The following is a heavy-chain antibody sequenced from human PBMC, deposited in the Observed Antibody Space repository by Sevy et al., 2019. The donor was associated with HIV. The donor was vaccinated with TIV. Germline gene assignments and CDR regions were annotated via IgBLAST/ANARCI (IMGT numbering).Heavy chain of an antibody. CDR3: ARGFGKFGSGSYYKGY. V-gene: IGHV1-8*01. D-gene: IGHD3-10*01. CDR1: GYTFTSYD. CDR2: MNPNSGNT. J-gene: IGHJ4*02. Sequence: GSVNVSCKASGYTFTSYDINWVRQATGQGLEWMGWMNPNSGNTGYAQKFQSRVTMTRNTSISTAYMELSSLRSEDTAMYYCARGFGKFGSGSYYKGYWGQGTLVTVSS.